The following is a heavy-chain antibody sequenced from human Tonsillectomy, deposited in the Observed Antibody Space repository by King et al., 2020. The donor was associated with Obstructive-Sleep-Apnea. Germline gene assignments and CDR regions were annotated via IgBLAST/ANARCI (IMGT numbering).Heavy chain of an antibody. CDR2: IYYSGST. V-gene: IGHV4-59*01. D-gene: IGHD6-13*01. CDR1: GGSISSYY. J-gene: IGHJ4*02. Sequence: QLQESGPGLVKPSETLSLTCTVSGGSISSYYWSWIRQPPGKGLEWIGYIYYSGSTNYNPSLKSRVTISVDTSKTQFSLKLSSVTAADTAVYYCARLLGIAAAGTHFDYWGQGTLVTVSS. CDR3: ARLLGIAAAGTHFDY.